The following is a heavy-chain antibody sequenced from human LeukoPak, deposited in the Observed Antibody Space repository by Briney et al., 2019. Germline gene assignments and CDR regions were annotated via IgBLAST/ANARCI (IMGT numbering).Heavy chain of an antibody. Sequence: GGSLRLSCAASGLTFKNFAMSWVRQAPGKGLEWLAVTSGDEDSTHYADSVRGHFVISTDNSKTTSFLHMNSLRVEDTAVYYCTIDLMSGFSSGWRFGYWGQGTLVTVSS. CDR1: GLTFKNFA. CDR3: TIDLMSGFSSGWRFGY. V-gene: IGHV3-23*01. D-gene: IGHD6-19*01. J-gene: IGHJ4*02. CDR2: TSGDEDST.